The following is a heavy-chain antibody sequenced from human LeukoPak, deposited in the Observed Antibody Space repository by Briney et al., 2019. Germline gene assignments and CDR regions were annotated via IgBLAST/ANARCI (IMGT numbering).Heavy chain of an antibody. CDR2: ISRSSNSK. J-gene: IGHJ5*02. CDR3: ARRLVA. CDR1: GFTFSSHD. Sequence: GGSLRLSCVASGFTFSSHDMNWVRQAPGKGREWVSYISRSSNSKYYADSVKVRFTISRNNAKNSLYLQLNSLRAKDTAFYYCARRLVAWGQGTLVIVSS. V-gene: IGHV3-48*01.